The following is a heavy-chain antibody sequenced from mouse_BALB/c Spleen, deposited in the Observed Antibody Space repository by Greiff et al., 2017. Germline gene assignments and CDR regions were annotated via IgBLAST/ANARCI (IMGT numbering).Heavy chain of an antibody. CDR1: GYSFTGYY. CDR2: INPYNGAT. Sequence: VQLQQSGPELVKPGPSVTISCKASGYSFTGYYMHWVKQSHVKSLEWIGRINPYNGATSYNQNFKDKASLTVDKSSSTAYMELHSLTSEDSAVYYCARSGYSCYYLDYWGQGTTLTVSS. J-gene: IGHJ2*01. CDR3: ARSGYSCYYLDY. D-gene: IGHD3-1*01. V-gene: IGHV1S30*01.